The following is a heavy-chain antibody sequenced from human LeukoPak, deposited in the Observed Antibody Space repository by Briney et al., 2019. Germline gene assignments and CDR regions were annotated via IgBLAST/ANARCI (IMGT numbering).Heavy chain of an antibody. J-gene: IGHJ4*02. D-gene: IGHD2-15*01. CDR3: ARGEIVVVVAATDFDY. CDR2: INPNSGGT. CDR1: GYTFTGYY. V-gene: IGHV1-2*02. Sequence: ASVKVSCKASGYTFTGYYMHWVRQAPGQGLEWMGWINPNSGGTNYAQKFQGRVTMTRDTSISTAYMELSRLRSDDTAVYYCARGEIVVVVAATDFDYWGQGTLVTVSS.